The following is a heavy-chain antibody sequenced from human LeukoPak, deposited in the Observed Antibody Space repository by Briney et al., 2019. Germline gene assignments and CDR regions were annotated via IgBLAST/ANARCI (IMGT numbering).Heavy chain of an antibody. V-gene: IGHV3-30-3*01. Sequence: GGSLRLSCAASGFTFSSYAMHWVRQAPGKGLEWVAVISYDGSNKYYADSVKGRFTISRDNSKNTLYLQMNSLRAEDTAVYYCARDVSTYHDYVWGSSFDYWGQGTLVTVSS. CDR3: ARDVSTYHDYVWGSSFDY. CDR1: GFTFSSYA. J-gene: IGHJ4*02. D-gene: IGHD3-16*01. CDR2: ISYDGSNK.